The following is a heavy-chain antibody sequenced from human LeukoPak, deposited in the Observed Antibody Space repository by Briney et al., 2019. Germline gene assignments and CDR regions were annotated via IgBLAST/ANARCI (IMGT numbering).Heavy chain of an antibody. J-gene: IGHJ3*02. CDR2: IYHSGST. V-gene: IGHV4-38-2*01. CDR3: ARGGWGNAFDI. CDR1: GYSISSGYY. Sequence: SETLSLTCAVPGYSISSGYYWGWIRQPPGKGLEWIGSIYHSGSTYYNLSLKSRVTISVDTSKNQFSLKLSSVTAADTAVYYCARGGWGNAFDIWGQGTMVTVSS. D-gene: IGHD6-19*01.